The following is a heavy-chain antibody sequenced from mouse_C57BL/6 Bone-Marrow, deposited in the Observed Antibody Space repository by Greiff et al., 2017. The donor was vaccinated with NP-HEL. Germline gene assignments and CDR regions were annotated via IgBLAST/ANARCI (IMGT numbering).Heavy chain of an antibody. D-gene: IGHD1-1*01. V-gene: IGHV1-82*01. Sequence: VQLQQSGPELVKPGASVKISCKASGYAFSSSWMNWVKQRPGTGLEWIGRIYPGDGDTNYNGKFKGKAQLTADKSSSTAYMQLSSLTSEDSAVYFCARPHDYGSSSPWFAYWGQGTLVTVSA. CDR2: IYPGDGDT. J-gene: IGHJ3*01. CDR3: ARPHDYGSSSPWFAY. CDR1: GYAFSSSW.